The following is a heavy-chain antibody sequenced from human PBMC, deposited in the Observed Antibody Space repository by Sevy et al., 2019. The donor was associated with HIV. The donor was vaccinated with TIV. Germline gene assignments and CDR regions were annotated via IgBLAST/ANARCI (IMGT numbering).Heavy chain of an antibody. J-gene: IGHJ4*02. CDR1: GFTFRNYS. Sequence: GGSLRLPCATSGFTFRNYSMNWVRQAPGKGLEWVSTISDRNNYIFYADSVKGRFTISRDNAMKSVFLQMNSLRADDTAVYYCASNYDSSGYRFDYWGQGILVTVSS. V-gene: IGHV3-21*01. CDR3: ASNYDSSGYRFDY. D-gene: IGHD3-22*01. CDR2: ISDRNNYI.